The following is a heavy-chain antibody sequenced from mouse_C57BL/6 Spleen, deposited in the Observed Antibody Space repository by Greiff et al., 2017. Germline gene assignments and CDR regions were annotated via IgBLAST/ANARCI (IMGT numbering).Heavy chain of an antibody. CDR1: GYTFTDYE. CDR3: TRGIGDGAMDY. V-gene: IGHV1-15*01. J-gene: IGHJ4*01. D-gene: IGHD3-3*01. CDR2: IDPETGGT. Sequence: QVQLQQSGAELVRPGASVTLSCKASGYTFTDYEMHWVKQTPVHGLEWIGAIDPETGGTAYNQKFKGKAILTADKSSSTAYMELRSLTSEDSAVYYCTRGIGDGAMDYWGQGTSVTVSS.